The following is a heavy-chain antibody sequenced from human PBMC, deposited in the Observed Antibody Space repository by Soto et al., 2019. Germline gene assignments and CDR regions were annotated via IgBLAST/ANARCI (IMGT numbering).Heavy chain of an antibody. J-gene: IGHJ5*02. D-gene: IGHD6-13*01. CDR1: GYTFTSYD. CDR3: GRGVAAAGYNWFDP. Sequence: QVQLVQSGAEVKKPGASVKVSCKASGYTFTSYDINWVRQATGQGLEWMGWMNPNSGNTGYAQKFQGRVTMTRNTSISTAYMELSSLRSEDTAVYYCGRGVAAAGYNWFDPWGQGTLVTVSA. CDR2: MNPNSGNT. V-gene: IGHV1-8*01.